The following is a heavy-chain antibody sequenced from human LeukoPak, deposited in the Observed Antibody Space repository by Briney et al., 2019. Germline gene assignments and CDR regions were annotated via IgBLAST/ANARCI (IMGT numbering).Heavy chain of an antibody. V-gene: IGHV4-39*01. CDR1: GASIGGDTYY. CDR2: IYYSGLT. CDR3: ARLNRYRGTYYYPSCDH. J-gene: IGHJ4*02. D-gene: IGHD3-10*01. Sequence: SETLSLTCTVSGASIGGDTYYWAWIRQPPGKGLEWIGSIYYSGLTYYNLSLKSRVTMSVDTARRQFSLQLGSLTAADTAVYYCARLNRYRGTYYYPSCDHWGQGILVTVSS.